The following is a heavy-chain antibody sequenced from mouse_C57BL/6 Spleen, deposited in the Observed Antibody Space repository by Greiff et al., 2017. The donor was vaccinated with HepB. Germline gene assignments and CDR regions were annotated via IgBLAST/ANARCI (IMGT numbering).Heavy chain of an antibody. CDR2: ISSGSSTI. CDR3: AREETPYYFDY. J-gene: IGHJ2*01. V-gene: IGHV5-17*01. Sequence: DVKLVESGGGLVKPGGSLKLSCAASGFTFSDYGMHWVRQAPEKGLEWVAYISSGSSTIYYADTVKGRFTISRDNAKNTLFLQMTSLRSEDTAMYYCAREETPYYFDYWGQGTTLTVSS. CDR1: GFTFSDYG.